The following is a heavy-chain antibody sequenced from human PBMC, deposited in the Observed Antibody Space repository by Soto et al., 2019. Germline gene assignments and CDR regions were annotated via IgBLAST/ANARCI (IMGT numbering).Heavy chain of an antibody. CDR3: AGDPIGGGAPYYFDY. J-gene: IGHJ4*02. CDR2: INPKTGDT. D-gene: IGHD3-16*01. CDR1: GCTFTEYY. V-gene: IGHV1-2*02. Sequence: ASVKVSCKASGCTFTEYYLYWVRQAPGQGPEWLGGINPKTGDTSQAQRFQGRVTMTRDMSLTTAYMELHRLTSDDTAVYYCAGDPIGGGAPYYFDYWGQGSLVTVSS.